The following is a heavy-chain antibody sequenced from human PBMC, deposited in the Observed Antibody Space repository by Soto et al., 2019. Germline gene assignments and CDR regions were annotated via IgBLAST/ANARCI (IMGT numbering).Heavy chain of an antibody. D-gene: IGHD3-10*01. CDR3: LSAGSAVS. Sequence: EVQLVESGGGLVQPGGSLRLSCAASGFTLSNYWMTWVRQAPGKGLEWVANINYDGSEKNYVDSVKGRFTISRDNTRNSLALQMNTLRVEDTAVYYCLSAGSAVSWGQGTLVTVPS. CDR1: GFTLSNYW. V-gene: IGHV3-7*05. J-gene: IGHJ4*02. CDR2: INYDGSEK.